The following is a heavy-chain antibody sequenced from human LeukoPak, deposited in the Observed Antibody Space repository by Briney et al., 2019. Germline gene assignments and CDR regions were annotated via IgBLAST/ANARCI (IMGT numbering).Heavy chain of an antibody. Sequence: GGSLRLSCAASGFSFISYGMHWVRQAPGKGLEWVGVTSDDGRRKDYADSVKGRFTISRDNSKDTLYLQMNSLRAEDTAVYYCAKRPSDYGDYVSYFDYWGQGTLVTVSS. CDR1: GFSFISYG. CDR2: TSDDGRRK. J-gene: IGHJ4*02. V-gene: IGHV3-30*18. CDR3: AKRPSDYGDYVSYFDY. D-gene: IGHD4-17*01.